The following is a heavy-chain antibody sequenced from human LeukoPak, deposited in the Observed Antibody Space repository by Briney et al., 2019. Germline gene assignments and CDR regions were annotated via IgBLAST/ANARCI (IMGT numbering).Heavy chain of an antibody. J-gene: IGHJ4*02. V-gene: IGHV1-2*02. CDR1: GYTFTGYY. Sequence: GASVKVSCKASGYTFTGYYMHWVRQAPGQGLEWMGWINPNSGGTSYAQKFQGRVTMTRDTSISTAYMELSRLRSDDTAVYYCARDRGSSGYFDYWGQGTLVTVSS. CDR3: ARDRGSSGYFDY. D-gene: IGHD6-19*01. CDR2: INPNSGGT.